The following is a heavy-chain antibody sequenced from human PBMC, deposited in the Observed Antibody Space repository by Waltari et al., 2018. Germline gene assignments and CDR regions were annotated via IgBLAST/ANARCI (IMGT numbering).Heavy chain of an antibody. CDR3: AKGGLVVVPAAKGSFDY. CDR1: GFTFSSYA. D-gene: IGHD2-2*01. CDR2: ISGSGGST. J-gene: IGHJ4*02. Sequence: EVQLVESGGGLVQPGGSLRLSCAASGFTFSSYAMSWVRQPPGRGLEWVSAISGSGGSTYYADSVKGRFTISRDNSKNTLYLQMNSLRAEDTAVYYCAKGGLVVVPAAKGSFDYWGQGTLVTVSS. V-gene: IGHV3-23*04.